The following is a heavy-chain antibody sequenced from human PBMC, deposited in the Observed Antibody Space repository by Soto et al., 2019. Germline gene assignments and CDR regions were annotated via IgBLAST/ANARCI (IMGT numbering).Heavy chain of an antibody. CDR2: INHSGST. V-gene: IGHV4-34*01. CDR3: ARGLKFSKFYGDYRTRYFDY. J-gene: IGHJ4*02. Sequence: SETLSLTCAVYGGSFSGYYLSWIRQPPGKGLEWIVEINHSGSTNYNPSLKSRVTISVDTSKNQFSLKLSSVTAADTPVYYCARGLKFSKFYGDYRTRYFDYWGQGTLVTVSS. D-gene: IGHD4-17*01. CDR1: GGSFSGYY.